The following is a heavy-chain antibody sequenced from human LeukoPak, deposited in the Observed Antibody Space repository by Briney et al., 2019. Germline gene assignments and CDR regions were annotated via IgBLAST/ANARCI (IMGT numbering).Heavy chain of an antibody. V-gene: IGHV1-18*01. CDR3: ARDLRILTGYMYFDY. Sequence: GASVKVSCKASGYAFTSYGISWVRQAPGQGLEWMGWISAYNGNTNYAQKPQGRVTMTTDTSTSTAYMELRSLRSDDTAVYYCARDLRILTGYMYFDYWGQGTLVTVSS. CDR2: ISAYNGNT. D-gene: IGHD3-9*01. CDR1: GYAFTSYG. J-gene: IGHJ4*02.